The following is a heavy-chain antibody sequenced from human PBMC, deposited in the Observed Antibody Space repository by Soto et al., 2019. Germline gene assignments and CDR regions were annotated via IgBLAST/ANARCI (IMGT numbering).Heavy chain of an antibody. Sequence: GGSLRLSCAASGFTFSSYGMHWVRQAPGKGLEWVAVISYDGSNKYYADSVKGRFTISRDNSKNTLYLQMNSLRAEDTAVYYCAKAGAYYYGSERGDYFDYWGQGTLVTVSS. D-gene: IGHD3-10*01. J-gene: IGHJ4*02. CDR3: AKAGAYYYGSERGDYFDY. V-gene: IGHV3-30*18. CDR2: ISYDGSNK. CDR1: GFTFSSYG.